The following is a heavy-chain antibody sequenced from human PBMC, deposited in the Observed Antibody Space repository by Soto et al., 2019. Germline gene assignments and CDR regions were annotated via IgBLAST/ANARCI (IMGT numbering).Heavy chain of an antibody. J-gene: IGHJ4*02. D-gene: IGHD6-19*01. CDR3: ATVPVLRSSGWNYFDY. V-gene: IGHV1-24*01. CDR2: FDPEDGEK. CDR1: GYTLTELS. Sequence: ASVKVSCKVSGYTLTELSIHWVRQAPGKGLEWMGGFDPEDGEKIYAQKFQGRVTMTEDTSTDTAYMELSSLRSEDTAVYYCATVPVLRSSGWNYFDYWGQGTMVTVSS.